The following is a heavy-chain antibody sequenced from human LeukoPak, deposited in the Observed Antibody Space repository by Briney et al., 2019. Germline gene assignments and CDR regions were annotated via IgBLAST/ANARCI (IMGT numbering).Heavy chain of an antibody. V-gene: IGHV1-69*06. CDR1: GGTFSSYA. CDR3: ALSIAVAGSEDY. Sequence: EASVKVCCKASGGTFSSYAISWVRQAPGQGLEWMGGIIPIFGTANYAQKFQGRVTITADKSTSTAYMELSSLRSEDTAVYYCALSIAVAGSEDYWGQGTLVTVSS. J-gene: IGHJ4*02. D-gene: IGHD6-19*01. CDR2: IIPIFGTA.